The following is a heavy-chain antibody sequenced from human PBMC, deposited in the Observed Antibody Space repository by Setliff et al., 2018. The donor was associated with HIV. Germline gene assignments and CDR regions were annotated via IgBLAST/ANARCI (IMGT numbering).Heavy chain of an antibody. CDR1: GFTFSSYC. V-gene: IGHV3-48*01. CDR2: ISSSSTI. Sequence: PGGSLRLSCVASGFTFSSYCMNWVRQAPGKGLEWVSYISSSSTIYYADSVKGRFTISRDNSKNTLYLQMNSLRAEDTAVYYCAKVESYYDSSGPDYWGQGTLVTVSS. J-gene: IGHJ4*02. D-gene: IGHD3-22*01. CDR3: AKVESYYDSSGPDY.